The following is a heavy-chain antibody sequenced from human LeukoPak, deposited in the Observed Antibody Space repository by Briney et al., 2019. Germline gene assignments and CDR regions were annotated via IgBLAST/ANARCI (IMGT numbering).Heavy chain of an antibody. V-gene: IGHV4-39*01. CDR2: VYYDGTS. D-gene: IGHD5-24*01. CDR3: VRHISTNTGYFDS. J-gene: IGHJ4*02. CDR1: GGSINSPSYY. Sequence: PSETLSLTCTVSGGSINSPSYYWGWIRQPPGKVLEWIGSVYYDGTSYSNPSLKSRVAVFVDTSRDQFSLDLSFVTAADTALCYCVRHISTNTGYFDSCGQGTLVSVSS.